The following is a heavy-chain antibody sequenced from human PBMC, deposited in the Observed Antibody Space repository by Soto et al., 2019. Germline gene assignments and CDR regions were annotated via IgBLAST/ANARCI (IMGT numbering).Heavy chain of an antibody. CDR3: ARDCSSTSCLGVDP. D-gene: IGHD2-2*01. J-gene: IGHJ5*02. V-gene: IGHV1-69*13. CDR2: IIPIFGTA. CDR1: GGTFSSYA. Sequence: SVKVSCKASGGTFSSYAISWVRQAPGQGLEWMGGIIPIFGTANYAQKFQGRVTITADESTSTAYMELSSLRSEDTAVYYCARDCSSTSCLGVDPWGQGTLVTVSS.